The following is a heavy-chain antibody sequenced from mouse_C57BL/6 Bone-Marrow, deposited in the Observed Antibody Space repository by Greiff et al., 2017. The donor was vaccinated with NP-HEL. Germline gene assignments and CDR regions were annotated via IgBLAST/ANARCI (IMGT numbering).Heavy chain of an antibody. CDR3: ARRDYGSSYWYFDV. D-gene: IGHD1-1*01. CDR2: IYPGDGDT. CDR1: GYAFSSSW. V-gene: IGHV1-82*01. J-gene: IGHJ1*03. Sequence: VQLQQSGPALVKPGASVKISCKASGYAFSSSWMNWVKQRPGKGLEWIGRIYPGDGDTNYNGKFKGKATLTADKSSSTAYMQLSSLTSEDSAVYFCARRDYGSSYWYFDVWGTGTTVTVSS.